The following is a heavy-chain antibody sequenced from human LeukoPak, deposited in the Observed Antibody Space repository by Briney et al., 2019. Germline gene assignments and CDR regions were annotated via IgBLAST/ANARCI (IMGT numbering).Heavy chain of an antibody. CDR2: INHSGGT. CDR1: GGSFSGSY. Sequence: SETLSLTCGVYGGSFSGSYWSWIRQPPGKGLEWIGEINHSGGTNYNPSLKSRVTISVDTSKNQFSLKVNSVTATDTAVYYCARRAMIVVVIPWDYFDYWGQGTLVTVSS. J-gene: IGHJ4*02. V-gene: IGHV4-34*01. D-gene: IGHD3-22*01. CDR3: ARRAMIVVVIPWDYFDY.